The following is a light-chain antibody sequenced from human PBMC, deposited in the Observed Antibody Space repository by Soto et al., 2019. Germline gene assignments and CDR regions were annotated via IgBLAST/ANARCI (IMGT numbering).Light chain of an antibody. CDR2: DAS. Sequence: EIVLTQSPATLSLSPGERATLSCRASQSLSSNLAWYQQKPGQAPRLLIYDASNRATGIPARFSGSGSGTDFILTISSLEPEDFAVYYCQQCGKWLSFGGGTKVEIK. J-gene: IGKJ4*01. V-gene: IGKV3-11*01. CDR1: QSLSSN. CDR3: QQCGKWLS.